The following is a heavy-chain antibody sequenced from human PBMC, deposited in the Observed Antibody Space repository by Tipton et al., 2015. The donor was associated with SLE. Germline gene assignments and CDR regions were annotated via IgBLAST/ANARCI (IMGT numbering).Heavy chain of an antibody. J-gene: IGHJ4*02. Sequence: SLRLSCAASGFRFSSYEMNWVRQAPGKGLEWVSYISGSGTNKYYADSVKGRFTISRDNAKNSLYLQMNSLRAEDTALYYCTIEYSSSGAFDSWGQGTLVTVSS. D-gene: IGHD6-6*01. CDR2: ISGSGTNK. CDR1: GFRFSSYE. CDR3: TIEYSSSGAFDS. V-gene: IGHV3-48*03.